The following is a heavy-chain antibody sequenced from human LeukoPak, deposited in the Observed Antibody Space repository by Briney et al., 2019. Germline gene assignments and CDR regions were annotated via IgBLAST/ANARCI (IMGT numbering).Heavy chain of an antibody. J-gene: IGHJ4*02. Sequence: PGGSLRLSCAASGFTFSSYAMHWVRQAPGKGLEWVAVISYDGSNKYYADSVKGRFTISRDNSKNTLYLQMNSLRAEDTAVYYCARARYCSSTSCYPPDYWGRGTLVTVSS. CDR3: ARARYCSSTSCYPPDY. CDR2: ISYDGSNK. V-gene: IGHV3-30-3*01. D-gene: IGHD2-2*01. CDR1: GFTFSSYA.